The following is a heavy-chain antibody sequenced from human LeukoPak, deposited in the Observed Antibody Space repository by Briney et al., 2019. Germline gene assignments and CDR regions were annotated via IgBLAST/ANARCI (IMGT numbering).Heavy chain of an antibody. Sequence: GSLRLSCAASGFTFSSYWMSWVRQAPGKGLEWVANIKQDGSEKYYVDSVKGRFTISRDNAKNSLYLQMNSLRAEDTAVYYCAREVDYGDYDPLFDYWGQGTLVTVSS. CDR1: GFTFSSYW. CDR2: IKQDGSEK. V-gene: IGHV3-7*01. J-gene: IGHJ4*02. CDR3: AREVDYGDYDPLFDY. D-gene: IGHD4-17*01.